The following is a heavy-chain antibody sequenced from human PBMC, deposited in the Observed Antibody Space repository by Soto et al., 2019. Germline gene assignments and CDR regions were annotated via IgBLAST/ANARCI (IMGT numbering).Heavy chain of an antibody. CDR1: GYSFTSYW. J-gene: IGHJ3*02. CDR3: ARPWDTAMVKARGRWHAFDI. D-gene: IGHD5-18*01. Sequence: PGESLKISCKGSGYSFTSYWIGWVRQMPGKGLEWMGIIYPGDSDTRYSPSFQGQVTISADKSISTAYLQWSSLKASDTAMYYCARPWDTAMVKARGRWHAFDIWGQGTMVTVSS. V-gene: IGHV5-51*01. CDR2: IYPGDSDT.